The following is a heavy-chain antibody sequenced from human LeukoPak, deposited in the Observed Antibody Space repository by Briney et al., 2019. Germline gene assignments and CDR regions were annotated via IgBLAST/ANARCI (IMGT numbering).Heavy chain of an antibody. CDR1: GFTFSDYY. V-gene: IGHV3-11*01. J-gene: IGHJ4*02. Sequence: GGSLRLSCAASGFTFSDYYMSWIRQAPGKGLEWVSYISSSGSTIYYADSVKGRFTISRDNAKNSLYLQMNSLRAEDTAVYYCARDLKYYYDSSGYYPLMAFDYWGQGTLVTVSS. CDR3: ARDLKYYYDSSGYYPLMAFDY. D-gene: IGHD3-22*01. CDR2: ISSSGSTI.